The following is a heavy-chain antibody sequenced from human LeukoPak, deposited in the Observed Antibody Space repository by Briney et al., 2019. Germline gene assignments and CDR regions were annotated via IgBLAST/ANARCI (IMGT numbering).Heavy chain of an antibody. J-gene: IGHJ6*02. D-gene: IGHD3-10*01. Sequence: SETLSLTCAVYGGSFSGYFWSWIRQPPGKGLEWIREINHSGSTNYNPSLKSRVAISVDTSKNQFSLKLSSVTAADTAVYYCARGLGYGSVYYYYGMDVWGQGTTVTVSS. V-gene: IGHV4-34*01. CDR1: GGSFSGYF. CDR2: INHSGST. CDR3: ARGLGYGSVYYYYGMDV.